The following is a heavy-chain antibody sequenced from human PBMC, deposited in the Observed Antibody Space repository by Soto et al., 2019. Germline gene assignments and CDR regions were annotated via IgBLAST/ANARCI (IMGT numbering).Heavy chain of an antibody. V-gene: IGHV1-18*01. D-gene: IGHD3-3*01. CDR1: GYTFTSYG. Sequence: QVQLVQSGAEVKKPGASVKVSCKASGYTFTSYGISWVRQAPGQGREWMGWISAYNGNTNYAQKLQGRVTMTTDTSTSTAYMELRSLRSDDTAVYYCASVKPYDFWSGYYYYYGMDVWGQGTTVTVSS. J-gene: IGHJ6*01. CDR3: ASVKPYDFWSGYYYYYGMDV. CDR2: ISAYNGNT.